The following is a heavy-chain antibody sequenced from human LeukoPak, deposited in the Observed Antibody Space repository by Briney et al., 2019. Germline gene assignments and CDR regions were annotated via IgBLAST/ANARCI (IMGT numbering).Heavy chain of an antibody. CDR3: ARGERGPYYMDV. D-gene: IGHD1-26*01. CDR2: IYYSGSA. V-gene: IGHV4-59*01. CDR1: GGSISLYH. J-gene: IGHJ6*03. Sequence: SETLSLTCTVSGGSISLYHWSWIRQPPGKGLEWIGFIYYSGSANYNPSLKSRVTISLDTSKNQFSLKLSSVTAADTAVYYCARGERGPYYMDVWGKGTTVTVSS.